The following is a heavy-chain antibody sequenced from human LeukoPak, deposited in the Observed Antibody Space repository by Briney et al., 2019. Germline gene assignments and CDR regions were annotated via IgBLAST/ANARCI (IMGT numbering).Heavy chain of an antibody. CDR3: TTLTTAMDHFDY. J-gene: IGHJ4*02. Sequence: GGSLRLSCAASGFTFSSYGMHWVRQAPGKGLEWSARIKSKTDGGTTDYAAPVKGRFTISRDDSKNTLYLQMNSLKTEDTAVYYCTTLTTAMDHFDYWGQGTLVTVSS. CDR1: GFTFSSYG. V-gene: IGHV3-15*01. D-gene: IGHD5-18*01. CDR2: IKSKTDGGTT.